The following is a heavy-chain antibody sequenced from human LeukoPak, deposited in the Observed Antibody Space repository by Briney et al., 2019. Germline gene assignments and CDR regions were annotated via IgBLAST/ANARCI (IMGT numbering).Heavy chain of an antibody. CDR2: IRSKANSYAT. CDR3: TSVTPGSDFDY. CDR1: GITFSGSA. Sequence: PGGSLRLSCAASGITFSGSAMHWVRQASGKGLEWVGRIRSKANSYATAYAASVKGRFTISRDDSKNTAYLQMNSLKTEDTAVYYCTSVTPGSDFDYWGQGTLVTVSS. V-gene: IGHV3-73*01. D-gene: IGHD4-17*01. J-gene: IGHJ4*02.